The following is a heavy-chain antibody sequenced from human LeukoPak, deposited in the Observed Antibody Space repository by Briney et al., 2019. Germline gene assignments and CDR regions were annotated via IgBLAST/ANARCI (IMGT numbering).Heavy chain of an antibody. CDR2: IIPIFGTA. J-gene: IGHJ6*04. D-gene: IGHD6-13*01. Sequence: ASVKVSCKASGGTFSSYAISWVRQAPGQGLEWMGGIIPIFGTANYAQKFQGRVTITADKSTSTAYMELSSLRSEDTAVHYCARRRGSSSPYYYYGMDVWGKGTTVTVSS. CDR1: GGTFSSYA. V-gene: IGHV1-69*06. CDR3: ARRRGSSSPYYYYGMDV.